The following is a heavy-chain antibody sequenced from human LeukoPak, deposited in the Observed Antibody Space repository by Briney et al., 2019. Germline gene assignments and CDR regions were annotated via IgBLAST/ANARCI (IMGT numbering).Heavy chain of an antibody. V-gene: IGHV4-59*08. J-gene: IGHJ3*02. CDR1: GGSISSYY. CDR3: ARHLVYYDFWSGYYTPQDAFDI. D-gene: IGHD3-3*01. CDR2: IYYSGST. Sequence: SETLSLTCTVSGGSISSYYWSWIRQPPGKGLEWIGYIYYSGSTNYNPSLKSRVTISVDTSKNQFSLKLSSVTAADTAVYYCARHLVYYDFWSGYYTPQDAFDIWGQGTMVTVSS.